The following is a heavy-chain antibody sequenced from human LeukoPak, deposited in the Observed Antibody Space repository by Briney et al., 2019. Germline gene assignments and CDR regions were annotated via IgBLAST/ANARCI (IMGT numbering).Heavy chain of an antibody. CDR2: IIHSGST. Sequence: PSETLSLTRTDSGGSISSYYWSWLRQPPGKGLEWIGEIIHSGSTNYNPSLKSRVTISVDTSKNQFSLKLSSVTAADTAVYYCAKWARDYANSDYWGQGTLVTVSS. V-gene: IGHV4-34*12. D-gene: IGHD4-17*01. CDR3: AKWARDYANSDY. J-gene: IGHJ4*02. CDR1: GGSISSYY.